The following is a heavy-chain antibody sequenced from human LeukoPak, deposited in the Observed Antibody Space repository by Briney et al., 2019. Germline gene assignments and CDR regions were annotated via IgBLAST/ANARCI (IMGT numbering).Heavy chain of an antibody. CDR2: INPNSGGT. V-gene: IGHV1-2*02. D-gene: IGHD3-10*01. Sequence: GASVKVSCKASGYTFTGYYMHWVRQAPGQGLEWMGWINPNSGGTNYAQKFQGRVTMTRDTSISTAYMELSRLRSDDTAVYHCARDLIWFGEIARDYWGQGTLVTVSS. CDR3: ARDLIWFGEIARDY. J-gene: IGHJ4*02. CDR1: GYTFTGYY.